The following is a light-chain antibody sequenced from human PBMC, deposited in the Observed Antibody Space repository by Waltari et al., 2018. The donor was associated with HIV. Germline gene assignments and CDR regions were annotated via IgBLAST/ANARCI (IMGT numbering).Light chain of an antibody. CDR3: QSFDNSLSGLV. V-gene: IGLV1-40*01. Sequence: QSVLTQPPSVSGAPGQRVSISCTGSSPTIGAGYDVHWYQQLPGAAPKLLIYRNTNRPSGVPDRYSASKSGTSASLAITGLQAEDEADFYCQSFDNSLSGLVFGGGTKLTVL. J-gene: IGLJ2*01. CDR2: RNT. CDR1: SPTIGAGYD.